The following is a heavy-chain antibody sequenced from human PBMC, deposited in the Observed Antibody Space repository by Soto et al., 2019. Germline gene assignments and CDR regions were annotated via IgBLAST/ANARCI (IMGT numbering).Heavy chain of an antibody. CDR3: ARSGSSHYYYYYGMDV. J-gene: IGHJ6*02. V-gene: IGHV3-23*01. CDR2: ISGSGGST. Sequence: PGGSLRLSCAASGFTFSSYAMSWVRQAPGKGLEWVSAISGSGGSTYYADSVKGRSTISRDNSKNTLYLQMNSLRAEDTAVYYCARSGSSHYYYYYGMDVWGQGTKVTVSS. CDR1: GFTFSSYA. D-gene: IGHD1-26*01.